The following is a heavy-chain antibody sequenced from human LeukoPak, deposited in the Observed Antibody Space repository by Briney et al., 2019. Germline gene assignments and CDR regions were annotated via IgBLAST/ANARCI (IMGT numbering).Heavy chain of an antibody. D-gene: IGHD3-9*01. CDR1: GYTFTGYY. V-gene: IGHV1-2*02. J-gene: IGHJ6*02. Sequence: ASVKVSCKASGYTFTGYYMHWVRQAPGQELEWMGWINPNSGGTTYAQKFQGRVTTTMDTSISTSYMELSRLRSDATAVYYWASPLYYDILTGYNPRSYYYYYGMDVWGQGTTVTVSS. CDR2: INPNSGGT. CDR3: ASPLYYDILTGYNPRSYYYYYGMDV.